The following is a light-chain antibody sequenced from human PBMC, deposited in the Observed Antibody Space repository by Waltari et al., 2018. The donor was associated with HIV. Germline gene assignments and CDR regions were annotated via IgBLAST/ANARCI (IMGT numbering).Light chain of an antibody. Sequence: QSVLTTPASVSGSPGQSITISCTGTNSDVGGYGHVSWYQQHPGQAPKLLIYEVTHRPSGISSRFSGSKSGNTASMTISGLQAEDEADYYCSSYTATTAILFGGGTKVTVL. V-gene: IGLV2-14*01. J-gene: IGLJ3*02. CDR1: NSDVGGYGH. CDR3: SSYTATTAIL. CDR2: EVT.